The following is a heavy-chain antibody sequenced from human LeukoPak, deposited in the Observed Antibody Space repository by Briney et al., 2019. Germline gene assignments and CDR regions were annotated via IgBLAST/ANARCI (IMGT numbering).Heavy chain of an antibody. V-gene: IGHV1-2*04. CDR2: INHNNGGP. J-gene: IGHJ4*02. CDR1: GYTLTGDY. D-gene: IGHD4-17*01. Sequence: ASVRLSCTASGYTLTGDYMHWVRQAPAQGREWRGWINHNNGGPNYAQKFQGLVTTTRDTSISTAYMELSRLRSDDTAVYYCARSGHYWDYVFDYWGQGTLVTVSS. CDR3: ARSGHYWDYVFDY.